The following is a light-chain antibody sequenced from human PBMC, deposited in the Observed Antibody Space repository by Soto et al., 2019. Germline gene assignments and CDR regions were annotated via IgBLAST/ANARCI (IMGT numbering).Light chain of an antibody. CDR2: HVS. CDR3: CSYAGSHTYV. Sequence: QSALTQPRSVSGSPGQSVAISCTGTSSDVGGYNYVSWYQQHPGKAPELVIYHVSRRPSGVPDRFSGSKSDNTASLTISGLQAEDEADYYCCSYAGSHTYVFGTGTKLTVL. J-gene: IGLJ1*01. V-gene: IGLV2-11*01. CDR1: SSDVGGYNY.